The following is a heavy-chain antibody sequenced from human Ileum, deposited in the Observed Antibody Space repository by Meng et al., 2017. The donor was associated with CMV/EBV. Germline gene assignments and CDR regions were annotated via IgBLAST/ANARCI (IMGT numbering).Heavy chain of an antibody. J-gene: IGHJ5*02. V-gene: IGHV1-69*05. CDR3: AKDHSNTWYGWGWLDP. Sequence: GGSFNIYAFPWVRQAPGQGLEWIGGVIPVFGKAHYAQKFQGRVTITTDESTSTAYMELSSLSPEDTAMYYCAKDHSNTWYGWGWLDPWGQGTLVTVSS. D-gene: IGHD3-10*01. CDR2: VIPVFGKA. CDR1: GGSFNIYA.